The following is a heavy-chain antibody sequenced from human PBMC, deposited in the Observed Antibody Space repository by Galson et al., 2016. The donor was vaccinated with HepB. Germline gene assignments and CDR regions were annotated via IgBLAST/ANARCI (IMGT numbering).Heavy chain of an antibody. CDR2: IYYSGST. D-gene: IGHD3-3*01. CDR1: GDSMSPYK. CDR3: VREWSGFDM. Sequence: LSLTCSVSGDSMSPYKWSWIRPAPGQGLEWIAYIYYSGSTNYNPSLKSRVTLSVDTSKSQFSLRVTSVTEADTAVYYCVREWSGFDMWGQGTMVTVSS. J-gene: IGHJ3*02. V-gene: IGHV4-59*01.